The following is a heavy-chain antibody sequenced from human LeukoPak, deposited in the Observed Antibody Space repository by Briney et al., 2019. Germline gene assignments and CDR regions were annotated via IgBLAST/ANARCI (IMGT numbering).Heavy chain of an antibody. CDR3: ARGRGVATISPFFDY. CDR1: GFTFSDYY. D-gene: IGHD5-12*01. J-gene: IGHJ4*02. V-gene: IGHV3-11*01. CDR2: ISSNGSTI. Sequence: GGSLRLSCAAYGFTFSDYYMSSIRQAPGKGLERVSYISSNGSTIYYADSVKGRFTISRDNAKNSLYLQMNSLRAEDTAVYYCARGRGVATISPFFDYWGQGTLVTVSS.